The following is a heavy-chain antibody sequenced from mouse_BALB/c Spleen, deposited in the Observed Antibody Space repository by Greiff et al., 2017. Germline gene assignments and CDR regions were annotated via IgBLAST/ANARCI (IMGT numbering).Heavy chain of an antibody. J-gene: IGHJ3*01. CDR2: INPSNGGT. V-gene: IGHV1S81*02. CDR1: GYTFTSYY. D-gene: IGHD2-4*01. Sequence: QVQLQQSGAELVKPGASVKLSCKASGYTFTSYYMYWVKQRPGQGLEWIGEINPSNGGTNFNEKFKSKATLTGDKSSSTAYMQLSSLTSEDSAVYYCTRYDYDVWFAYWGQGTLVTVSA. CDR3: TRYDYDVWFAY.